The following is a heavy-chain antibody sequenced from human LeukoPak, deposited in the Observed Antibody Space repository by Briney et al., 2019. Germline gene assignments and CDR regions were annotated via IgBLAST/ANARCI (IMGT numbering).Heavy chain of an antibody. CDR1: GFTFSSYA. CDR2: ISGSGGST. J-gene: IGHJ4*02. D-gene: IGHD4-17*01. CDR3: AKGPKPYGDYDLY. V-gene: IGHV3-23*01. Sequence: PGGSLRLSCAASGFTFSSYAMSWVRQAPGKGLEWVSAISGSGGSTYYADSVKGRFTISRDNSKSTLYLQMNSLRAEDTAVYYCAKGPKPYGDYDLYRGQGTLVTVSS.